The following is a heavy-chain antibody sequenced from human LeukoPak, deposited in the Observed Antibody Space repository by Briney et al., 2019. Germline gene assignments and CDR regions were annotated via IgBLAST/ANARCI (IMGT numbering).Heavy chain of an antibody. CDR1: GGSVSSWY. CDR3: ARETSLMGYASGLGFNY. V-gene: IGHV4-59*02. D-gene: IGHD6-19*01. J-gene: IGHJ4*02. Sequence: PSETLSLTCTVSGGSVSSWYWSWIRQPPGKGLEWIGCIYDSGNTKYNPSLKSRVTISIDTPKNQFSLKLTSVTAADTATYYCARETSLMGYASGLGFNYWGQGILVTVSS. CDR2: IYDSGNT.